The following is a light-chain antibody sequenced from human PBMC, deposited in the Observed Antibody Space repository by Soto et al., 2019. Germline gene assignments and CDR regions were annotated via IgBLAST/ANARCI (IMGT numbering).Light chain of an antibody. V-gene: IGKV3-15*01. CDR3: QPYNNWPPLT. Sequence: EIVMTQSPATLSVSPRERATLSCRASQSVSSNLAWYQQKPGQAPRLLIYGASTRATGIPARFSGSGSGTEFTLNFSSLQSEDFAVYYCQPYNNWPPLTFGGGTKVEIK. J-gene: IGKJ4*01. CDR1: QSVSSN. CDR2: GAS.